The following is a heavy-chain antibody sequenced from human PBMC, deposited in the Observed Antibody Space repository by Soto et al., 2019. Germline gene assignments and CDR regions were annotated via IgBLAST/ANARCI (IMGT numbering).Heavy chain of an antibody. J-gene: IGHJ4*02. CDR1: GFSLSTNGVD. Sequence: QITLKESGPTLVKPTQTLTLTCTFSGFSLSTNGVDVGWIRQPPGKALEWLALIYWDDDKRYKPSLKSRLTITKGTSRNQVVLTMTNMDPLDTATYYCAHRRPYSNSPEYFFDYWGQGTLVTVSS. D-gene: IGHD6-6*01. CDR3: AHRRPYSNSPEYFFDY. CDR2: IYWDDDK. V-gene: IGHV2-5*02.